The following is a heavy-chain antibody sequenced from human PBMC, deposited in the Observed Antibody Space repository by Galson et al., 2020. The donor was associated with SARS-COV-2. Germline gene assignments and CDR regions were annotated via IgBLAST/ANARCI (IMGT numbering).Heavy chain of an antibody. D-gene: IGHD6-13*01. CDR2: ISYDGTTK. Sequence: GGSLRLSCEASGFTFSSSAMHWVRRAPGKGLEWVAIISYDGTTKYNSDSVKGRFTISRDISKNTLYLQMNSLRPEDTAVYYCAKETDDHTSGGYDWGGEGTLVSVCS. CDR1: GFTFSSSA. CDR3: AKETDDHTSGGYDW. J-gene: IGHJ4*02. V-gene: IGHV3-30*04.